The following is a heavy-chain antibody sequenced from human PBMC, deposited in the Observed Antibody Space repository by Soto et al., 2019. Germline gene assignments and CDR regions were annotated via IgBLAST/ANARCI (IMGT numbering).Heavy chain of an antibody. J-gene: IGHJ4*02. Sequence: DVQLVESGGGLVQPGRSLRLSCAASGFKFSDYWMSWVRQAPGKGLEWVGNIKHDTSEAHYADSVKDRFTITRDNIKNFLFLQMNGLRSDDTASYYCARDGLLFSGPYRPSRFDYWGLGTLVTVSS. CDR1: GFKFSDYW. D-gene: IGHD3-16*02. CDR3: ARDGLLFSGPYRPSRFDY. V-gene: IGHV3-7*03. CDR2: IKHDTSEA.